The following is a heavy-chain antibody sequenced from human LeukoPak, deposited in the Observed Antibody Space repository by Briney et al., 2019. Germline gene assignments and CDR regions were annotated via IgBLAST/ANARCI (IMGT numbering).Heavy chain of an antibody. J-gene: IGHJ3*02. V-gene: IGHV3-48*01. CDR2: ISSTSGSI. Sequence: PGGSLRLSCATSGFIFSTFTMNWVRQAPGKGLEWVSSISSTSGSIYYADSVKGRFTTSRDNGKNSLYLQMNSLRAEDTAVYYCAKSYSSRVTLPDASDIWGQGTMVTVSS. CDR3: AKSYSSRVTLPDASDI. D-gene: IGHD2-21*02. CDR1: GFIFSTFT.